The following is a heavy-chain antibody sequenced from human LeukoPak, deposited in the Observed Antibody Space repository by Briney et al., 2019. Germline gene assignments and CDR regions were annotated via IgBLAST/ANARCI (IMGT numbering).Heavy chain of an antibody. D-gene: IGHD4-17*01. V-gene: IGHV3-23*01. CDR3: ARTTVTAPY. CDR2: ISGSGTST. J-gene: IGHJ4*02. CDR1: GFSFSNSA. Sequence: GGSLKISCAASGFSFSNSAMSWVRQTSGKGLEWVSSISGSGTSTYYADSVKGRFTISRDNSKNTVYLQMNSLRAEDTAVYYCARTTVTAPYWGQGTLVTVSS.